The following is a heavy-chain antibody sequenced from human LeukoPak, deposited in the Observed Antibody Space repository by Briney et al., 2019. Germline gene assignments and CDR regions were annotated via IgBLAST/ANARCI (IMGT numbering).Heavy chain of an antibody. D-gene: IGHD2-2*02. J-gene: IGHJ5*02. CDR2: IYYSVST. Sequence: SETLSLTCTVSGGSISRYYGSCVRQPPGKGREWIGYIYYSVSTNYNPSLKSRVTIAADTSKNQFSLKLGSVTAADTAVYYCAKGNGWVCSSTSCYSWFDPWGQGTLVTVSS. CDR3: AKGNGWVCSSTSCYSWFDP. CDR1: GGSISRYY. V-gene: IGHV4-59*01.